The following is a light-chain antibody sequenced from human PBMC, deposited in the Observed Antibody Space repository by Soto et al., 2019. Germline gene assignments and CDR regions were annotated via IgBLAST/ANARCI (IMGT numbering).Light chain of an antibody. CDR3: QAWDINTAV. CDR2: RDS. V-gene: IGLV3-1*01. Sequence: SSELTQPPSVSVSPGQTASITCSGHKLGDKYACWYQQKPGQSPVLVIHRDSQRPSGIPERFSGSNSGNTATLTISGTQAMDEADYYCQAWDINTAVFGGGTKLTVL. CDR1: KLGDKY. J-gene: IGLJ2*01.